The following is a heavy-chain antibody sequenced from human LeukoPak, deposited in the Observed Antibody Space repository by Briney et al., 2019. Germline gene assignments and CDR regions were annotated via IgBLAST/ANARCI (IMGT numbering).Heavy chain of an antibody. V-gene: IGHV4-39*01. CDR2: IYYSGST. CDR1: GGSISSASYF. Sequence: SETLSLTCTVSGGSISSASYFWGWIRQPPGKGLEWIGSIYYSGSTYYNPSLKSRVTISVDTSKNQFSLKLSSVTAADTAVYYCARQNGNDFSSGRYFDYWGQGTLVTVSS. J-gene: IGHJ4*02. CDR3: ARQNGNDFSSGRYFDY. D-gene: IGHD3-3*01.